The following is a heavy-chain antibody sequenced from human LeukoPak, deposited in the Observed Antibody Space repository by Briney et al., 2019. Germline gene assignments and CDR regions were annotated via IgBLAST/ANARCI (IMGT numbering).Heavy chain of an antibody. CDR2: MSYDGNNK. V-gene: IGHV3-30*03. J-gene: IGHJ6*02. CDR3: ARGTYGLGSYAFYFYGMDV. Sequence: PGGSLRPSCAASGFTFRRYNMNWVRQAPGKGLEWVAVMSYDGNNKHYGDSVKGRFTISRDNSKNTLYLQMNSLRAEDTAVYYCARGTYGLGSYAFYFYGMDVWGQGTTVTVTS. CDR1: GFTFRRYN. D-gene: IGHD3-10*01.